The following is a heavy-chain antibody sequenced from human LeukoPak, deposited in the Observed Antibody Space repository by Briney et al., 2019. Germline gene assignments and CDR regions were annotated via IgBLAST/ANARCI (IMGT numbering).Heavy chain of an antibody. CDR1: GFTFSGSA. D-gene: IGHD6-19*01. J-gene: IGHJ4*02. CDR3: AKDHSSGWPDYFDY. CDR2: IRSTANGYAT. Sequence: GGSLRLSCAASGFTFSGSALHWVRQASGKGLEWVGRIRSTANGYATAYAASVKGRFTISRDDSKNTAYLQMDSLKTEDTAVYYCAKDHSSGWPDYFDYWGQGTLVTVSS. V-gene: IGHV3-73*01.